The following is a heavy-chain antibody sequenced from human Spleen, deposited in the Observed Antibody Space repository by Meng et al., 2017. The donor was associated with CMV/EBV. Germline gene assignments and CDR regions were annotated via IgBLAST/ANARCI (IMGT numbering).Heavy chain of an antibody. CDR2: INPNSGGT. V-gene: IGHV1-2*02. Sequence: ASVKVSCKASGYTFIEYYIHWVRQAPGQGLEWMGWINPNSGGTNYAQKFQGRVTMTRDTSISTAYMELSRLTSEDTAVYYCARAVVPDATFDPWGQGTLVTVSS. CDR1: GYTFIEYY. J-gene: IGHJ5*02. D-gene: IGHD2-2*01. CDR3: ARAVVPDATFDP.